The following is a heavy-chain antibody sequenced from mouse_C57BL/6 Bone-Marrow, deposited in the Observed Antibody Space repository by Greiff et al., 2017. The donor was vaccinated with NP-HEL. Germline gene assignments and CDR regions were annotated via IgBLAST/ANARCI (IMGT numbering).Heavy chain of an antibody. CDR3: TRWLLRGFAY. CDR2: IDPENGDT. J-gene: IGHJ3*01. D-gene: IGHD2-3*01. Sequence: VQLQQSGSELVRPGASVTLSCTASGFNIQDDYMPWVKQRPEQGLEWIGWIDPENGDTDYASSVQGKATITAYTSSNTAYLQRSSLTSEDTAVYYWTRWLLRGFAYWGQGTLVTGSA. V-gene: IGHV14-4*01. CDR1: GFNIQDDY.